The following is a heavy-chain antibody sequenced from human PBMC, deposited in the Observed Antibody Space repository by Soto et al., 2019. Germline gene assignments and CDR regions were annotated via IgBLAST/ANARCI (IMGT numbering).Heavy chain of an antibody. CDR1: GGSISSDY. CDR3: ARARSDSYGLDV. CDR2: IYNGGNT. V-gene: IGHV4-4*07. Sequence: SETLSLTCTVSGGSISSDYWSWSRQSAGKGLEWIGRIYNGGNTQYNPSLKSRVTMSADTSKNQFSLRLNSVTAADTAVYYCARARSDSYGLDVWGQGTTVTVPS. J-gene: IGHJ6*02. D-gene: IGHD3-10*01.